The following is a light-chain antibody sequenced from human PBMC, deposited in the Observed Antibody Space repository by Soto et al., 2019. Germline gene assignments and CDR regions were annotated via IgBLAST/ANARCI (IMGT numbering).Light chain of an antibody. CDR1: QNINNY. Sequence: EIVLTQSPATLSLSPGERATLSCRASQNINNYLAWYQQKPGQAPRLVIYTSSYRAAGSPARFSGSGSGTDFTLTISSLEPEDFAVYYCHQRSDWPLTFGGGTKVEIK. J-gene: IGKJ4*01. CDR3: HQRSDWPLT. CDR2: TSS. V-gene: IGKV3-11*01.